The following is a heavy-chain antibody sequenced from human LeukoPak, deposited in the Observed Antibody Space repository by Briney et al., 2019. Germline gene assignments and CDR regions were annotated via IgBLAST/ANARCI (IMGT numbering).Heavy chain of an antibody. CDR1: GGSISSSSYY. J-gene: IGHJ1*01. D-gene: IGHD1-26*01. Sequence: PSETLSLTCSVSGGSISSSSYYWGWLRQPPGTGVEGLGSIYYSGSTYYNPSLKSRVTISVDTSKNQFSLKLSSVTAADTAVYYCARHFSGSYSPYFQHWGQGTLVTVSS. V-gene: IGHV4-39*01. CDR2: IYYSGST. CDR3: ARHFSGSYSPYFQH.